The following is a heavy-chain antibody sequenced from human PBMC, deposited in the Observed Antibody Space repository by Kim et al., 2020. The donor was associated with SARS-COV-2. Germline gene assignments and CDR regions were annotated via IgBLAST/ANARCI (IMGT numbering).Heavy chain of an antibody. CDR2: IIPILGIA. J-gene: IGHJ4*02. CDR3: ARASHSNFADDY. V-gene: IGHV1-69*04. D-gene: IGHD4-4*01. Sequence: SVKVSCKASGGTFSSYAISWVRQAPGQGLEWMGRIIPILGIANYAQKFQGRVTITADKSTSTAYMELSSLRSEDTAVYYCARASHSNFADDYWGQGTLVTVSS. CDR1: GGTFSSYA.